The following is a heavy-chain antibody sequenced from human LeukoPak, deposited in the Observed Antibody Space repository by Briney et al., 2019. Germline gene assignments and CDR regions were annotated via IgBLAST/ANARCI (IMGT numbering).Heavy chain of an antibody. CDR3: ARDSSTGYYIGNWFDP. CDR1: GGTFSSYA. V-gene: IGHV1-69*13. D-gene: IGHD3-9*01. J-gene: IGHJ5*02. CDR2: IIPIFGTA. Sequence: ASVKVSCKASGGTFSSYAISWVRQAPGQGLEWMGGIIPIFGTANYAQKFQGRVTITADESTSTAYMELSSLRSEHTAVYYCARDSSTGYYIGNWFDPWGQGTLVTVSS.